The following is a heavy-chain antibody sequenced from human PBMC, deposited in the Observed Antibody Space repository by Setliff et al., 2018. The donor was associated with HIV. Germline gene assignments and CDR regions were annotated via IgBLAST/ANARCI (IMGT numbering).Heavy chain of an antibody. D-gene: IGHD3-22*01. V-gene: IGHV1-2*02. CDR2: INPKSGGT. Sequence: ASVKVSCKSSGFTFNGYYIHWVRQAPGQGLEWMGWINPKSGGTNYAYKFQGRVTLTRDTSISTAYMELRRLRSDDTAVYYCASQFGAYDSSGYEHDAFNIWGQGTMVTVSS. J-gene: IGHJ3*02. CDR3: ASQFGAYDSSGYEHDAFNI. CDR1: GFTFNGYY.